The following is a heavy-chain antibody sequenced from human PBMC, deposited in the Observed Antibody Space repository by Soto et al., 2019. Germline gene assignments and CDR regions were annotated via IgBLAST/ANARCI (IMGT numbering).Heavy chain of an antibody. CDR2: IIPIFGTA. CDR3: XXXXXGXYYYGVDV. V-gene: IGHV1-69*12. Sequence: QVQLVQSGAEVKKPGSSVKVSCKASGGTFSSYAISWVRQAPGQGLEWMGGIIPIFGTANYTQNFQGRVTITADESTXXAXXXXXXXXXXXXXXXXXXXXXXGXYYYGVDVWGQGTTVTVSS. J-gene: IGHJ6*02. CDR1: GGTFSSYA.